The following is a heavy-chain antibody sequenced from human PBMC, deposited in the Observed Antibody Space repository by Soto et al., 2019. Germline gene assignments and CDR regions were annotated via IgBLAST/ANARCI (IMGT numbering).Heavy chain of an antibody. D-gene: IGHD4-17*01. J-gene: IGHJ3*02. Sequence: GGSLRLSCAASGFTFSSYSMNWVRQAPGKGLEWVSSISSSSSYIYYADSVKGRFTISRDNAKNSLYLQMNSLRAEDTAVYYCARDWEGGDYLGAFDIWGQGTMVTVSS. CDR2: ISSSSSYI. CDR3: ARDWEGGDYLGAFDI. V-gene: IGHV3-21*01. CDR1: GFTFSSYS.